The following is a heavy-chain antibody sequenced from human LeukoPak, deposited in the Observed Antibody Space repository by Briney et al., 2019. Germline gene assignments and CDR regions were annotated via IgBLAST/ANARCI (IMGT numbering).Heavy chain of an antibody. CDR3: TRVVIPVDSFDI. V-gene: IGHV3-73*01. Sequence: GGSLRLSCAASGFTFSGSAMHWVRQASGKGLEWVGHIRSKANNYATAYAASVKGRFTISRDDSRNTAYLQMNSLKTEDTAVYYCTRVVIPVDSFDIWGQGTMVTVSS. CDR1: GFTFSGSA. D-gene: IGHD3-16*02. CDR2: IRSKANNYAT. J-gene: IGHJ3*02.